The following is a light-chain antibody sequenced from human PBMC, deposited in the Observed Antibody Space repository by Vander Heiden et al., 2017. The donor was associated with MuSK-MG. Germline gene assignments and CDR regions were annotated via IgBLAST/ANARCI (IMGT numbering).Light chain of an antibody. CDR1: QSVSSY. V-gene: IGKV3-11*01. J-gene: IGKJ2*01. CDR2: AAS. CDR3: QQRSNWYT. Sequence: DIVLTQSPATLSLSPGERATLSCRASQSVSSYLAWYQQKPGQALRLLIYAASNRATGIPDRFSGSGSGTDFTLTISSLEPEDFAVYYWQQRSNWYTFGQGTKLXIK.